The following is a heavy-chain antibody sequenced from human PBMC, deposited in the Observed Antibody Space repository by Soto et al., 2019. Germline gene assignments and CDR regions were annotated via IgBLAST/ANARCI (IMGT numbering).Heavy chain of an antibody. CDR1: GFTFSSYS. V-gene: IGHV3-21*04. Sequence: PGGSLRLSCAASGFTFSSYSMNWVRQAPGKGLEWVSSISSSSSYIYYADSVKGRFTISRDNSKNSLYLQMNSLRAEDTAVYYCAKDNGVVVAVYYFDYWGQGTLVTVSS. J-gene: IGHJ4*02. CDR2: ISSSSSYI. D-gene: IGHD2-15*01. CDR3: AKDNGVVVAVYYFDY.